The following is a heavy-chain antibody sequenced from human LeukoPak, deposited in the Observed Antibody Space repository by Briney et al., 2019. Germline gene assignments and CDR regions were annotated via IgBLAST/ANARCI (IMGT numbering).Heavy chain of an antibody. CDR1: GGSISSGGYS. CDR2: IYYSGST. Sequence: SETLSLTCTVSGGSISSGGYSWSWIRQHPGKGLEWIGYIYYSGSTYYNPSLKSRVTISVDTSKNQFSLKLSSVTAADTAVYYCASAAVAGTFDYWGQGTLVTVSS. CDR3: ASAAVAGTFDY. D-gene: IGHD6-19*01. V-gene: IGHV4-31*03. J-gene: IGHJ4*02.